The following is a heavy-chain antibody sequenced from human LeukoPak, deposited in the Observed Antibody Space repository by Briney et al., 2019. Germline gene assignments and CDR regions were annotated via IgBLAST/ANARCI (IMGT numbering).Heavy chain of an antibody. V-gene: IGHV3-53*01. J-gene: IGHJ3*02. CDR2: IYSGGST. Sequence: GGSLRLSCAASGFTVSSNYMSWVCQGPGKGLEWVSVIYSGGSTYYADSVKGRFTISRDNSKNTLYLQMNSLRAEDTAVYYCARGRKSSDAFDIWGQGTMVTVSS. D-gene: IGHD1-26*01. CDR1: GFTVSSNY. CDR3: ARGRKSSDAFDI.